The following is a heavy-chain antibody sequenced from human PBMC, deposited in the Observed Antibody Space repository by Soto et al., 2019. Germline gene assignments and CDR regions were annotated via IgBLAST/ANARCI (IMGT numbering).Heavy chain of an antibody. CDR1: GGSISSGGYY. CDR3: ARGARVVVVVAATSYYYYGMDV. CDR2: IYYSGST. D-gene: IGHD2-15*01. J-gene: IGHJ6*02. Sequence: SETLSLTCTVSGGSISSGGYYWSWIRQHPRKGLEWIGYIYYSGSTYYNPSLKSRVTISVDTSKNQFSLKLSSVTAADTAVYYCARGARVVVVVAATSYYYYGMDVWGQGTTVTVSS. V-gene: IGHV4-31*03.